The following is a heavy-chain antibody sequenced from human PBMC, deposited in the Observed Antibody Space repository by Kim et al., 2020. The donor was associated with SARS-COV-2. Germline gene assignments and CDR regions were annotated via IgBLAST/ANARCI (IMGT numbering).Heavy chain of an antibody. CDR1: GFTFSSCE. CDR3: ARGPSYSPVDH. J-gene: IGHJ4*01. V-gene: IGHV3-48*03. CDR2: IIGSGTTK. D-gene: IGHD1-26*01. Sequence: GGSLRLSCAASGFTFSSCEMNWVRQAPGKGLEWVSDIIGSGTTKYYADSVRGRFTISRDNAKNSLYLQMNSLRAEDTAVYYCARGPSYSPVDHLGHGTRV.